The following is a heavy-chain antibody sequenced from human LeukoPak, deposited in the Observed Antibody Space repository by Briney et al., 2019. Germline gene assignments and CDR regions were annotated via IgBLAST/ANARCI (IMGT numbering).Heavy chain of an antibody. J-gene: IGHJ4*02. Sequence: PSETLSLTCTVSGGSISSSSYYWGWIRQPPGKGLEWIGSIYYSGSTYYNPSLKSRVTISVDTSKNQFSLKLSSVTAADTAVYYCARDVHFDWLFATSPFDYWGQGTLVTVSS. CDR1: GGSISSSSYY. CDR3: ARDVHFDWLFATSPFDY. D-gene: IGHD3-9*01. CDR2: IYYSGST. V-gene: IGHV4-39*07.